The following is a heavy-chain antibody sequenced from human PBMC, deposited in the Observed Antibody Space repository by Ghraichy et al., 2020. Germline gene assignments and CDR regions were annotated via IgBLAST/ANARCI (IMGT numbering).Heavy chain of an antibody. CDR3: ARNLPSHVFGVAGTD. CDR1: GYTFISYD. Sequence: ASVKVSCKGSGYTFISYDINWVRQATGQGLEWLGWVNPNSGNTGYAQKFQGRVTMTRNTSISTAYMELSSLTSEDTAVYYCARNLPSHVFGVAGTDWGQGTLVTVSS. D-gene: IGHD3-3*01. J-gene: IGHJ4*02. V-gene: IGHV1-8*01. CDR2: VNPNSGNT.